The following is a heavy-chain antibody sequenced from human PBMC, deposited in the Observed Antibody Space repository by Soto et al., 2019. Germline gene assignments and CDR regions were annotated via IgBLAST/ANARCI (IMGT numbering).Heavy chain of an antibody. V-gene: IGHV1-18*01. CDR3: ARDGYYDILTGYYRVERDYYYYGMDV. D-gene: IGHD3-9*01. Sequence: ASVKVSCKASGYTFTSYGISWVRQAPGQGLEWMGWISAYNGNTNYAQKFQGWVTMTRDTSISTAYMELSRLRSDDTAVYYCARDGYYDILTGYYRVERDYYYYGMDVWGQGTTVTVSS. CDR1: GYTFTSYG. CDR2: ISAYNGNT. J-gene: IGHJ6*02.